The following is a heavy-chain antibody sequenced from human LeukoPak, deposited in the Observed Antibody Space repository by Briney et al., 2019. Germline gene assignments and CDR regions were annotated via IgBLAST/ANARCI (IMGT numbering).Heavy chain of an antibody. CDR1: GGSFSGYY. D-gene: IGHD1-1*01. CDR3: ASMREGERHFDY. V-gene: IGHV4-34*01. Sequence: SETLSLTCAVYGGSFSGYYWSWIRQPPGKGLEWIGEINHSGGTTYNPCLKSRVAISIDASKMQFSLKLSSVTAADSGVYYCASMREGERHFDYWCQGTLVTVSS. CDR2: INHSGGT. J-gene: IGHJ4*02.